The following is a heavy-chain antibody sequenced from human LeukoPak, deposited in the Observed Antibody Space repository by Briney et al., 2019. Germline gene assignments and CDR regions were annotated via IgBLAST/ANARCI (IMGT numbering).Heavy chain of an antibody. D-gene: IGHD4-11*01. J-gene: IGHJ5*02. Sequence: PSETLSLTCTVSGGSIRSTNYYWSWIRQHPGTGLEWIGYIYYSGSTYYNPSLKSRVTMSVDTSKNQFSLKLSSVTAADTAVYYCARDRGSNYAWFDPWGQGTLVTVSS. CDR3: ARDRGSNYAWFDP. CDR2: IYYSGST. V-gene: IGHV4-31*03. CDR1: GGSIRSTNYY.